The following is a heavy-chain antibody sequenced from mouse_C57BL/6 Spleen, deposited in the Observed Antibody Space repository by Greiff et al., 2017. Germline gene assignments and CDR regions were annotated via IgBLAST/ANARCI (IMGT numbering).Heavy chain of an antibody. CDR2: ISSGSSTI. CDR3: ARGGFTTVVGLDY. Sequence: DVHLVESGGGLVKPGGSLKLSCAASGFTFSDYGMHWVRQAPEKGLEWVAYISSGSSTIYYADTVKGRITISRDNAKNTLFLQMNSLRSEDTAMYYCARGGFTTVVGLDYWGQGTTLTVSS. CDR1: GFTFSDYG. J-gene: IGHJ2*01. D-gene: IGHD1-1*01. V-gene: IGHV5-17*01.